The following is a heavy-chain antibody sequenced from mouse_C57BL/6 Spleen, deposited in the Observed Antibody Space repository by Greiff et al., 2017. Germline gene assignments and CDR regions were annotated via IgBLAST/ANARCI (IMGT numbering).Heavy chain of an antibody. D-gene: IGHD1-1*01. J-gene: IGHJ4*01. CDR3: APHYGSSPYYYAMDY. V-gene: IGHV1-74*01. Sequence: QVQLQQPGAELVKPGASVKVSCKASGYTFTSYWMHWVKQRPGQGLEWIGRIHPSDSDTNYNQKFKGKATLTVDKSSSTAYMHLSSLTSEDSAVYYCAPHYGSSPYYYAMDYWGQGTSVTVSS. CDR1: GYTFTSYW. CDR2: IHPSDSDT.